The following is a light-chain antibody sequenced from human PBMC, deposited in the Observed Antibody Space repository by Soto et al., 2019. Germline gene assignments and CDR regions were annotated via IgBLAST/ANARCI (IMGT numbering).Light chain of an antibody. J-gene: IGKJ1*01. V-gene: IGKV3-15*01. CDR3: QQYNNWWT. Sequence: EIVMTQSPATLSVSPGERATLSCRASQSVNSNLAWYQQKPGQAPRLLISGASTRATGIPARFSGSGSETEVTLTISSLQSEDFAGYYCQQYNNWWTFGQGTKVE. CDR1: QSVNSN. CDR2: GAS.